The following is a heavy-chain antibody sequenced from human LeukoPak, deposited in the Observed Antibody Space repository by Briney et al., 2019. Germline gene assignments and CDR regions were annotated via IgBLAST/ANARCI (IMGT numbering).Heavy chain of an antibody. CDR3: ARVSEYSSGWYAANDY. Sequence: ASVKVSCKASGYTFTNYDISWVRQAPGQGLEWMGWINTNTGNPTYAQGFTGRFVFSLDTSVSTAYLQISSLKAEDTAVYYCARVSEYSSGWYAANDYWGQGTLVTVSS. J-gene: IGHJ4*02. V-gene: IGHV7-4-1*02. CDR2: INTNTGNP. D-gene: IGHD6-19*01. CDR1: GYTFTNYD.